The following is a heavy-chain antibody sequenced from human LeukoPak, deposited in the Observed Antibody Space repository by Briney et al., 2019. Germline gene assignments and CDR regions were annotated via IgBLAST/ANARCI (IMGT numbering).Heavy chain of an antibody. Sequence: SETLSLTCAASSESFTAYYWRWIRQSPEKGMEWIGHINHVGSTNYNPSLRSRVTLSVDTSNSQFSLEVKSVTAADTATYYCARGQGWPPHFDFWGQGALVTVSS. CDR3: ARGQGWPPHFDF. CDR1: SESFTAYY. D-gene: IGHD5-24*01. J-gene: IGHJ4*02. CDR2: INHVGST. V-gene: IGHV4-34*01.